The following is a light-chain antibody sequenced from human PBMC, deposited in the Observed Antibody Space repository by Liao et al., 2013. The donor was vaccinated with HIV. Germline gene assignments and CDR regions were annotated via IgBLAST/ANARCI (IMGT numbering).Light chain of an antibody. CDR2: YDN. V-gene: IGLV3-21*04. J-gene: IGLJ2*01. CDR1: NIGTKS. Sequence: SYVLTQPPSVSVASGRTARITCGGNNIGTKSVHWYQQKPGQAPMLVIYYDNDRPSGISERFSGSNSGNTAALTISRVEAGDEADYYCQVWDTSADHPVFGGGTEPDRP. CDR3: QVWDTSADHPV.